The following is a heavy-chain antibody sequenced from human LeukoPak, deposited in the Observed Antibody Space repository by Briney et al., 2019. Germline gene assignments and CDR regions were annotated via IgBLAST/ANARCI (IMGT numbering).Heavy chain of an antibody. V-gene: IGHV3-48*04. CDR3: AREPRDAYNKPFFDY. CDR1: GFTFSSYW. J-gene: IGHJ4*02. D-gene: IGHD5-24*01. Sequence: PGGSLRLSCAASGFTFSSYWMSWVRQAPGKALAWVSYISSSGRTIYYADFVKGRFAISRDNAKNSLYLLMSSLRAEDTAVYYCAREPRDAYNKPFFDYWGQGTLVPVSS. CDR2: ISSSGRTI.